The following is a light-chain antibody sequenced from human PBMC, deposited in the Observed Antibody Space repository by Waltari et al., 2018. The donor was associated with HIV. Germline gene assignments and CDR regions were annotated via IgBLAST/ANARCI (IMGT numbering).Light chain of an antibody. CDR2: SNT. Sequence: QSVLTQPPSVSGAPGQTVTISCTGSSSNIGAAYDVHWYQQVPGTAPKPLLYSNTNPPSGVPDRFPGSKSGTSASLAISGLQTEDEADYYCQSYVSSVNVVFGGGTRVTVL. CDR1: SSNIGAAYD. V-gene: IGLV1-40*01. CDR3: QSYVSSVNVV. J-gene: IGLJ3*02.